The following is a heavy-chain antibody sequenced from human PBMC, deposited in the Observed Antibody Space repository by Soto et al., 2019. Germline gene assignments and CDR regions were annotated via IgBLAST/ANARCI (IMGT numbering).Heavy chain of an antibody. CDR1: GYTLTSYG. D-gene: IGHD6-19*01. V-gene: IGHV1-18*01. CDR3: ARVPGGAVAAYYFDY. CDR2: ISAYNGNT. J-gene: IGHJ4*02. Sequence: ASVKVSCKASGYTLTSYGGSWVRQAPGQGLEWMGWISAYNGNTNYAQKLQGRVTMTTDTSTSTAYMELRSLRSDDTAVYYCARVPGGAVAAYYFDYWGQGTLLTVSS.